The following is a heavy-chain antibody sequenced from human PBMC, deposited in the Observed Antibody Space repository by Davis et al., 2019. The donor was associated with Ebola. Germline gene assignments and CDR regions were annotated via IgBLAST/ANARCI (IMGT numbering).Heavy chain of an antibody. CDR1: GGSFSGYY. J-gene: IGHJ6*03. Sequence: PSETLSLTCAVYGGSFSGYYWTWIRQPPGKGLEWIGEINQSGTTTYNSSLKSRVTISEDTSKNQFSLRLSSVTAADTAVYYCARGLSGNYRHYYYYYMDVWGKGTTVTVSS. V-gene: IGHV4-34*01. D-gene: IGHD3-10*01. CDR3: ARGLSGNYRHYYYYYMDV. CDR2: INQSGTT.